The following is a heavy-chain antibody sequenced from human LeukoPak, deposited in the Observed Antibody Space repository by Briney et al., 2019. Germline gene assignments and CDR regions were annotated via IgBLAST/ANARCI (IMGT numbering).Heavy chain of an antibody. J-gene: IGHJ6*04. Sequence: GESLKISCKGSGYSFTSYWIGWVRQMPGKGLEWMGIIYPGDSDTRYSPSFQGQVTISADKSISTAYLQWSSLKASDTAMYYCASRGREGPRYYGMDVWGKGTTVTVSS. CDR3: ASRGREGPRYYGMDV. V-gene: IGHV5-51*01. CDR2: IYPGDSDT. CDR1: GYSFTSYW. D-gene: IGHD1-26*01.